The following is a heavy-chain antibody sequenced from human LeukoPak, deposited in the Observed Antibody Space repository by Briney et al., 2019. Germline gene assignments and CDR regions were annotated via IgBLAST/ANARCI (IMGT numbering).Heavy chain of an antibody. CDR3: AREAHSSSWYFYYAMDV. J-gene: IGHJ6*02. Sequence: GGSLSLSCASSGFTYRSYWLSWLRQAQKKGLEGVANTKEDGSEKHYVDSVKGLFTSSRDNAKNSLYLQMNSLRAEDTAVYYCAREAHSSSWYFYYAMDVWGQGTTVTVSS. CDR1: GFTYRSYW. D-gene: IGHD6-13*01. CDR2: TKEDGSEK. V-gene: IGHV3-7*01.